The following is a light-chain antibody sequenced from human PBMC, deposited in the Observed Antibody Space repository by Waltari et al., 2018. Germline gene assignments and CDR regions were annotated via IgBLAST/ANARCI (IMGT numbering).Light chain of an antibody. CDR1: TSEVGGPNY. CDR3: SSWTDSDSLKLL. Sequence: QSALTQTASVSGSPGQSSTISCTGNTSEVGGPNYVSWSQQHPGKVPQLMIYDVTNRPSGVSYRFSGSKSGNTASLTISGLQAEDEADYYCSSWTDSDSLKLLFGGGTKLTVL. J-gene: IGLJ2*01. CDR2: DVT. V-gene: IGLV2-14*03.